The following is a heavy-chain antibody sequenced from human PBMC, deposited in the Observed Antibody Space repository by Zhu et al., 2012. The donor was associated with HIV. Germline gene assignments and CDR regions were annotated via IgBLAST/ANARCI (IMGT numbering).Heavy chain of an antibody. CDR3: ASLDYYGSGSYYKSHFDR. Sequence: QVQLQESGPGLVKPSETLSLTCTVSGGSISSHYWGWIRQPAGRGLEWIGYIYYSGNTNYNPSLKSRVTMSVDTSKNQFSLKLTSVTAADTAVYYCASLDYYGSGSYYKSHFDRWGQGTLVTVSS. J-gene: IGHJ4*02. D-gene: IGHD3-10*01. CDR2: IYYSGNT. V-gene: IGHV4-59*11. CDR1: GGSISSHY.